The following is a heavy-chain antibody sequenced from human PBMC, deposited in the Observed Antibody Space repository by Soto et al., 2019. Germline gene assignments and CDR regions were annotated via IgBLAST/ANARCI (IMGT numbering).Heavy chain of an antibody. J-gene: IGHJ4*02. CDR1: GLTFSSYA. V-gene: IGHV3-23*01. CDR3: AKGTGTPKGAHFDY. D-gene: IGHD1-1*01. CDR2: ISGSGGST. Sequence: PGRLLRLSCAASGLTFSSYAMSWIRQDPGKGLEWVSAISGSGGSTYYADSVKGRFTISRDNSKNTLYLQMNSLRAEDTAVYYCAKGTGTPKGAHFDYWGQGTLVTVPS.